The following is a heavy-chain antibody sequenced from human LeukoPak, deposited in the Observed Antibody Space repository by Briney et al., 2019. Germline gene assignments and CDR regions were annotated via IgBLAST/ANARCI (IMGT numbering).Heavy chain of an antibody. Sequence: PGGSLRLSCAASGFTFSNYGIHWVRQAPGKGLEWVSYISSSSSTIYYADSVKGRFTISRDNAKNSLYLQMNSLRAEDTAVYYCARGDGDPGYSSGWPYWYFDLWGRGTLVTVSS. D-gene: IGHD6-25*01. CDR2: ISSSSSTI. J-gene: IGHJ2*01. CDR1: GFTFSNYG. V-gene: IGHV3-48*04. CDR3: ARGDGDPGYSSGWPYWYFDL.